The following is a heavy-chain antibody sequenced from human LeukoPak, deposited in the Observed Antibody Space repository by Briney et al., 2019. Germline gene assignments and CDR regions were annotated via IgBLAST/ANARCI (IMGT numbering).Heavy chain of an antibody. CDR2: IYYSGST. D-gene: IGHD2-2*01. Sequence: SETLSLTCTVSGGSISSYYWSWLRQPPGKGLEWIGYIYYSGSTNYNPSLKSRVTISVDTSKNQFSLKLSSVTAVDTAVYYCARGGGMAVPAAMGSADFDYWGQGTLVTVSS. CDR1: GGSISSYY. CDR3: ARGGGMAVPAAMGSADFDY. J-gene: IGHJ4*02. V-gene: IGHV4-59*01.